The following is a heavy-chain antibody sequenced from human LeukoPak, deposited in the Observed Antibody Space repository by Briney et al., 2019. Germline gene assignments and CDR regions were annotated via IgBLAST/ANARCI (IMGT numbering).Heavy chain of an antibody. CDR2: ISFDGSNK. J-gene: IGHJ4*02. CDR1: GFTFGSYG. V-gene: IGHV3-30*18. D-gene: IGHD3-22*01. CDR3: AKDRPLGDSYYDNSGYGLDC. Sequence: GGSPRLSCAASGFTFGSYGMHWVRQAPGKGLEWVAVISFDGSNKYYADSVKGRFTISRDNSQNTLFLQMNSLRAEDTAVYFCAKDRPLGDSYYDNSGYGLDCWGQGTLVTVSS.